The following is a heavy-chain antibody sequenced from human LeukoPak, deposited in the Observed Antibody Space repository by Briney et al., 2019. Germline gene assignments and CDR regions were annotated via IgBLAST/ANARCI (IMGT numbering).Heavy chain of an antibody. J-gene: IGHJ4*02. CDR3: ASLTTVTHAFDY. CDR1: GGSISSSFYY. Sequence: SEALSLTCSVSGGSISSSFYYWGWIRQPPGKGLEWIGSIYYNGSTYDSPSLRSRVTISVDTSKNQFSLKLSSVTAADTAVYYCASLTTVTHAFDYWGQGTLVTVSS. V-gene: IGHV4-39*01. D-gene: IGHD4-17*01. CDR2: IYYNGST.